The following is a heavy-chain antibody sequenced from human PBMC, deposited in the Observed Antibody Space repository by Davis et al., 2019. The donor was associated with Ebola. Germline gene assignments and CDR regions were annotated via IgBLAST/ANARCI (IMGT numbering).Heavy chain of an antibody. D-gene: IGHD6-19*01. CDR1: GGSIRTYY. J-gene: IGHJ4*02. CDR2: IYGSGRT. Sequence: MPSETLSLTFTVSGGSIRTYYWSWIRRPPGKGLEWIGYIYGSGRTHYNPSLKSRVTMSVDTSKNQFSLKLSSVTTADTAVYYCARWLAVAGTSRFYFDSWGQGSLVTVSS. V-gene: IGHV4-59*01. CDR3: ARWLAVAGTSRFYFDS.